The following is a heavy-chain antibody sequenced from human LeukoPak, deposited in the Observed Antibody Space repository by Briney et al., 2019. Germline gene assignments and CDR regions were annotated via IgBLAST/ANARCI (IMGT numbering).Heavy chain of an antibody. J-gene: IGHJ5*02. V-gene: IGHV1-3*01. CDR2: INAGNGNT. CDR1: GYTFTSYA. CDR3: ARDLRSPVEPIAVAGRGGWFDP. D-gene: IGHD6-19*01. Sequence: GASVKVSCKASGYTFTSYAMHWVRQAPGQRLEWMGWINAGNGNTKYSQKFQGRVTITADKSTSTAYMELSSLRSEDTAVYYCARDLRSPVEPIAVAGRGGWFDPWGQGTLVTVSS.